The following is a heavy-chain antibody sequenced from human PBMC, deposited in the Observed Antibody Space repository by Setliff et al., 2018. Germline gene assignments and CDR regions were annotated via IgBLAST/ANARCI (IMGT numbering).Heavy chain of an antibody. D-gene: IGHD5-18*01. V-gene: IGHV4-39*07. J-gene: IGHJ4*02. CDR3: ARRVGSVGIQLPDY. Sequence: KPSETLSLTCTVSGGSISSSSYYWGWIRQPPGKGLEWIGTIYYSGSTYYNPSLKSRVTISVDTSKNQFSLKLSSVTAADTAVYYCARRVGSVGIQLPDYWGQGTLVTVSS. CDR1: GGSISSSSYY. CDR2: IYYSGST.